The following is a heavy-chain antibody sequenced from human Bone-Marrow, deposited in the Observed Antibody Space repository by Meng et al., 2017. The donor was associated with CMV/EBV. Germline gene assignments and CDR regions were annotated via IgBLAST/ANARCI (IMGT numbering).Heavy chain of an antibody. Sequence: GSLRLSCAVYGGSFSGYYWSWIRQPPGKGLEWIGEINHSGSTNYNPSLKSRVTISVDTSKNQFSLKLSSVTAADTAVYYCARSPNWGPHAYWGEGTLVTVSS. J-gene: IGHJ4*02. CDR2: INHSGST. CDR1: GGSFSGYY. D-gene: IGHD7-27*01. V-gene: IGHV4-34*01. CDR3: ARSPNWGPHAY.